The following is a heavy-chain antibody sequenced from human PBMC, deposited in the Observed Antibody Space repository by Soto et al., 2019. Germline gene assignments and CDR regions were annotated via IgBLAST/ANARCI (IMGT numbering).Heavy chain of an antibody. CDR3: ARGDYGDYPWYFDL. V-gene: IGHV3-21*01. Sequence: EVQLVESGGGLVKPGGSLRLSCAASGFTFSSYSMNWVRQAPGKGLEWVSSISSSSSYIYYADSVKGRFTISRDNAKKSLYLQMNSLRAEDTAVYYCARGDYGDYPWYFDLWGRGTLVTVSS. D-gene: IGHD4-17*01. CDR2: ISSSSSYI. CDR1: GFTFSSYS. J-gene: IGHJ2*01.